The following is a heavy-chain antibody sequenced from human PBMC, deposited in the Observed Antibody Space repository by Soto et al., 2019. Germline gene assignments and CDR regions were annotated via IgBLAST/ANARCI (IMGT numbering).Heavy chain of an antibody. CDR1: GDSVSSNSAA. J-gene: IGHJ4*02. CDR3: AKGTYYYGSGRNPGGHKYYFDY. CDR2: TYYRSKWYN. V-gene: IGHV6-1*01. D-gene: IGHD3-10*01. Sequence: SQTLSLTCAISGDSVSSNSAAWNWIRQSPSRGLEWLGRTYYRSKWYNDYAVSVKSRITINSDTSKNQFSLQLNSVTPEDTAVYYCAKGTYYYGSGRNPGGHKYYFDYWGQGTLVTVSS.